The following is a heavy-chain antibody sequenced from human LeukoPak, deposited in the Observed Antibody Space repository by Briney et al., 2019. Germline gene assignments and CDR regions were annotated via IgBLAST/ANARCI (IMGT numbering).Heavy chain of an antibody. Sequence: GGSLRLSCAASGFTFSTSGMHWVRQSPGKGLDWVAFIRNDGNKYNYAESVKGRFTISRDNSKNTLYLQMDSLSAEDTAVYYCVEVDTWGQGILDTVSS. CDR3: VEVDT. D-gene: IGHD5-18*01. V-gene: IGHV3-30*02. J-gene: IGHJ4*02. CDR1: GFTFSTSG. CDR2: IRNDGNKY.